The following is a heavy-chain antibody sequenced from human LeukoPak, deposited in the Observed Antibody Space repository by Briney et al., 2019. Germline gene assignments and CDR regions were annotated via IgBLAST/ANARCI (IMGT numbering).Heavy chain of an antibody. Sequence: GGSLRLSCAASGFTFSNYSMNWVRQAPGKGLEWVSAISGSGGSTYYADSVKGRFTISRDNSKNTLYLQMNGLRAEDTAVYYCAKGTFCSSTSCYSGYSYGSWDYWGQGTLVTVSS. V-gene: IGHV3-23*01. J-gene: IGHJ4*02. CDR3: AKGTFCSSTSCYSGYSYGSWDY. CDR1: GFTFSNYS. CDR2: ISGSGGST. D-gene: IGHD2-2*01.